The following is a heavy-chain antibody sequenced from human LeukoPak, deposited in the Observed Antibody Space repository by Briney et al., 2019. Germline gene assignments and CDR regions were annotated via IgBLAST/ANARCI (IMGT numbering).Heavy chain of an antibody. V-gene: IGHV3-23*01. J-gene: IGHJ4*02. D-gene: IGHD5-18*01. CDR3: ARAGRDTAMVFYFDY. CDR2: ISGSGGST. CDR1: GFTFSKYG. Sequence: PGGSLRLSCAASGFTFSKYGMSWVRQAPGKGLEWVSAISGSGGSTYYADSVKGRFTISRDNSKNTLYLQIHSLRAEDTAVYYCARAGRDTAMVFYFDYWGQGTLVTVSS.